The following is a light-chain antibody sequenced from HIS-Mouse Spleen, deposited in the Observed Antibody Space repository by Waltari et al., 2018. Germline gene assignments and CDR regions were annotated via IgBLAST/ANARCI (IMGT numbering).Light chain of an antibody. CDR1: ALPKKY. V-gene: IGLV3-10*01. CDR3: YSTDSSGNHRV. CDR2: EDS. Sequence: SYELTQPPSVSVSPGQTARIPCSGDALPKKYAYWSQQKSGQAPVLVTYEDSKRPSGIPERFSGSSSGTMATLTISGAQVEDEADYYCYSTDSSGNHRVFGGGTKLTVL. J-gene: IGLJ2*01.